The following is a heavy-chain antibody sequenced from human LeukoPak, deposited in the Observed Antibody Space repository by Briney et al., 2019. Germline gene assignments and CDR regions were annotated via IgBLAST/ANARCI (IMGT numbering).Heavy chain of an antibody. CDR2: IYTSGST. D-gene: IGHD3-16*02. J-gene: IGHJ5*02. CDR3: AREGAPYYDYVWGSYRLPWFDP. Sequence: SETLSLTCTVSGGSIGSYYWSWIRQPAGKGLEWIGRIYTSGSTNYNPSLKSRVTISVDKSKNQFSLKLSSVTAADTAVYYCAREGAPYYDYVWGSYRLPWFDPWGQGTLVTVSS. CDR1: GGSIGSYY. V-gene: IGHV4-4*07.